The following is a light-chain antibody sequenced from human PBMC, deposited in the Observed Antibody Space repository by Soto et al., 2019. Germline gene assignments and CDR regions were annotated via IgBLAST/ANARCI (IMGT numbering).Light chain of an antibody. Sequence: DIQMTQSPSSLSASVGDRVTITCRASQSISSYLNWYQQKPGKAPKLLIYAASSLQSGVPSRFSGSGSGTDFTLTISSLQPEDFATYYCQQSYSTPPRFGQGTKVVIK. CDR1: QSISSY. CDR2: AAS. V-gene: IGKV1-39*01. J-gene: IGKJ1*01. CDR3: QQSYSTPPR.